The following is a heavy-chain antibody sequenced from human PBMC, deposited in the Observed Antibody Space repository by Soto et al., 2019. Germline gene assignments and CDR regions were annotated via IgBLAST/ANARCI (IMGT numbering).Heavy chain of an antibody. CDR1: GYTFVSYS. V-gene: IGHV1-46*01. Sequence: GASVKVSCKPSGYTFVSYSMYWVRQAPGQGLEWLGIMNTRDGTTIYAQNFQGRVTMTSDTSTSTVYMELTSLRSEDTAVYYCARGGGTLDYWGQGSLVTVSS. CDR3: ARGGGTLDY. CDR2: MNTRDGTT. J-gene: IGHJ4*02.